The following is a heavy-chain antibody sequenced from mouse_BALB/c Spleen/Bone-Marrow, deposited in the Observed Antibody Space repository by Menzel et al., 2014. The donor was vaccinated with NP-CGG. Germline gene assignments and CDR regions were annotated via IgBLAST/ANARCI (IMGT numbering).Heavy chain of an antibody. V-gene: IGHV1-80*01. CDR2: IYPGDGDT. CDR3: ARQYGNYFDY. CDR1: GYAFSSYW. Sequence: QVQLQQSGAELVRPGSSVKISCKASGYAFSSYWMNWVKRRPGQGLEWIGQIYPGDGDTNYNGKFKGKATLTADKSSSTAYMQLSSLTSEDSAVYFCARQYGNYFDYWGQGTTLTVSS. J-gene: IGHJ2*01. D-gene: IGHD2-10*02.